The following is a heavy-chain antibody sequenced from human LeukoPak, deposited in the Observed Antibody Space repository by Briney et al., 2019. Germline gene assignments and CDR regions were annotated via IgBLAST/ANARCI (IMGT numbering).Heavy chain of an antibody. Sequence: PSETLSLTCTVSGGSISSADYYWTWVRQPPGTGLEWIGYISHSGGTYYNSSLLSRVTISADTSKNQFFLTLGSVTAADTAVYYCARVLLSGYPYFDTGAREPWSPSPQ. V-gene: IGHV4-30-2*01. CDR3: ARVLLSGYPYFDT. CDR2: ISHSGGT. D-gene: IGHD3-3*01. J-gene: IGHJ4*02. CDR1: GGSISSADYY.